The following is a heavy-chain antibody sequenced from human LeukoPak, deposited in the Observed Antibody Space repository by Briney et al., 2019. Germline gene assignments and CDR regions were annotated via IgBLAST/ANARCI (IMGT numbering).Heavy chain of an antibody. Sequence: ASVKVSCKASGYTFTAYFMHWVRQAPGQGLESMGRVNPNSGVTNSIQKFQGRVTMTRDTSTSTAYMELSGLRSDDTAVYYCARQWLPNGYFDYWGQGTLVTVSS. CDR3: ARQWLPNGYFDY. CDR1: GYTFTAYF. J-gene: IGHJ4*02. CDR2: VNPNSGVT. D-gene: IGHD6-19*01. V-gene: IGHV1-2*06.